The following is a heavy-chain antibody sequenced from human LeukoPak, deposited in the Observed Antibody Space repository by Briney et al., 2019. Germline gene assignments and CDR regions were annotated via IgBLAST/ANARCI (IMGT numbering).Heavy chain of an antibody. J-gene: IGHJ4*02. CDR3: AHLPPMVRGPYYFDY. V-gene: IGHV2-5*02. Sequence: ESGPTLVNPSQTLTLTCTFSGFSLSTSGVGVGWIRQPPGKALEWLALISSDDDKRYSPSLKSRLTITKDTSKNQVVLTVTNMDPVDTATYYCAHLPPMVRGPYYFDYWGQGTLVTVSS. CDR1: GFSLSTSGVG. CDR2: ISSDDDK. D-gene: IGHD3-10*01.